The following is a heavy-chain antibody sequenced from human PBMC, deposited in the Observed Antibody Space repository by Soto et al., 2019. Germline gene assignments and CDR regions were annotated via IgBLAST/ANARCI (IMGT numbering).Heavy chain of an antibody. J-gene: IGHJ2*01. V-gene: IGHV4-59*01. CDR2: IYYSGST. D-gene: IGHD4-17*01. Sequence: QVQLQESGPGLVKPSETLSLTCTVSGGSINAYYWSWIRQPPGKGLEWIGYIYYSGSTNYNPSLKSRVTISVDTSQNQFSLKRSSISAADTAVYYCARRRTVTNYWYFDLWGRGTLVTVSS. CDR3: ARRRTVTNYWYFDL. CDR1: GGSINAYY.